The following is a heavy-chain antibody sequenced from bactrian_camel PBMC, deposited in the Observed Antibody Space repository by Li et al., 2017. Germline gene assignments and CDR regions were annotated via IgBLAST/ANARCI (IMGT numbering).Heavy chain of an antibody. J-gene: IGHJ4*01. CDR2: IYTGDGLT. CDR1: GFSFSSYG. CDR3: AKALGAGTYYTGEYGY. Sequence: HVQLVESGGGLVQPGGSLRLSCAASGFSFSSYGMSWVRQAPGKNLEWVSTIYTGDGLTKSADSVKGRFAMSRDNAKNMVYLQMNNLKSEDTALYYCAKALGAGTYYTGEYGYWGQGTQVTVS. D-gene: IGHD2*01. V-gene: IGHV3S1*01.